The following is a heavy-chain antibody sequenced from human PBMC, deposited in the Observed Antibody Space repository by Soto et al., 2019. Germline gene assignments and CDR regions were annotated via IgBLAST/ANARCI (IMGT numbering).Heavy chain of an antibody. CDR2: INSDGSST. Sequence: EVQLVESGGGLVQPGGSLRLSCAASGFTFSSHWMHWVRQAPGKGLVWVSRINSDGSSTSYADSVKGRFTISRDNAKNTLDLQMTSRRAEDTAVYYCARESLRSSGWYYFDYWGQGTLVTVSS. CDR1: GFTFSSHW. V-gene: IGHV3-74*01. J-gene: IGHJ4*02. CDR3: ARESLRSSGWYYFDY. D-gene: IGHD6-19*01.